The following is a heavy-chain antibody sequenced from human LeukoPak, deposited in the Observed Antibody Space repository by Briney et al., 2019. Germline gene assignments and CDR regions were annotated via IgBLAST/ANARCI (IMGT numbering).Heavy chain of an antibody. J-gene: IGHJ3*02. CDR3: ARDRVVGLGIDNALDI. Sequence: GASVKVSCKASGGTFSSYAISWVRQAPGQGLEWMGGIIPVFGTANYAHKFQGRVTITADESTSTAYMELSSLRSEDTAVYYCARDRVVGLGIDNALDIWGHVTMLTVSS. D-gene: IGHD2-15*01. CDR2: IIPVFGTA. CDR1: GGTFSSYA. V-gene: IGHV1-69*01.